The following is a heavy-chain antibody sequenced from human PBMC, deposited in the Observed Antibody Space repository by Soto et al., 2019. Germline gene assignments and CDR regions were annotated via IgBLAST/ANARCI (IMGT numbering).Heavy chain of an antibody. CDR1: GGSISSCY. CDR2: IYYSGST. J-gene: IGHJ6*02. CDR3: ARDLRIAGYYYYGMDV. Sequence: SETLSLTCTVSGGSISSCYWSWIRQPPGKGLEWIGYIYYSGSTNYNPSLKSRVTISVDTSKNQFSLKLSSVTAADTAVYYCARDLRIAGYYYYGMDVWGQGTTVTVSS. D-gene: IGHD6-13*01. V-gene: IGHV4-59*01.